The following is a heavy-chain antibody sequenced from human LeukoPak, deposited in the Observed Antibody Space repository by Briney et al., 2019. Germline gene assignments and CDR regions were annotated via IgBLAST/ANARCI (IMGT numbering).Heavy chain of an antibody. CDR2: ISAYNGDT. Sequence: ASVKVSCKASDYSFTSYHISWVRQAPGQGLEWMGWISAYNGDTKYPQKLQGRVTMTTDTSASTAYMELRSLRSDDTAVYFCTRGRRVAASGTAYFGLDVWGQGTTVTVSS. V-gene: IGHV1-18*01. D-gene: IGHD6-13*01. CDR3: TRGRRVAASGTAYFGLDV. CDR1: DYSFTSYH. J-gene: IGHJ6*02.